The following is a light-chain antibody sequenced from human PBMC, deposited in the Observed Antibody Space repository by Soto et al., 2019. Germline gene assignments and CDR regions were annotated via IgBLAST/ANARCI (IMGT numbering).Light chain of an antibody. CDR1: QNINKW. V-gene: IGKV1-5*03. J-gene: IGKJ1*01. Sequence: DIQMTQSPSTLSASVRDTVTITCRASQNINKWLAWYQQKPGKAPKLLIYEASTLQSGVPSRFSGSGSGTEFTLTISSLQPDDFATYYCQEYHSYSWTFGQGTKVEIK. CDR2: EAS. CDR3: QEYHSYSWT.